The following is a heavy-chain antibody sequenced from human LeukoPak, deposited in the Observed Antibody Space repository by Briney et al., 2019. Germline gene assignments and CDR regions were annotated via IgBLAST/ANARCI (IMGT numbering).Heavy chain of an antibody. D-gene: IGHD3-3*01. Sequence: APVKVSCKASGYTFTSYYMHWVRQAPGQGLEWMGIINPSGGSTSYAQKLQGRVTMTTDTSTSTAYMELRSLRSDDTAVYYCARTSGISALTYYYYYYMDVWGKGTTVTVSS. CDR2: INPSGGST. V-gene: IGHV1-46*01. CDR1: GYTFTSYY. CDR3: ARTSGISALTYYYYYYMDV. J-gene: IGHJ6*03.